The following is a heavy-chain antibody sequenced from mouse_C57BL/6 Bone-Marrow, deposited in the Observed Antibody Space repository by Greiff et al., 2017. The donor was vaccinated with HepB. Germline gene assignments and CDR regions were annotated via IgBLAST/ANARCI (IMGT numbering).Heavy chain of an antibody. CDR3: ERSGFAY. V-gene: IGHV1-52*01. J-gene: IGHJ3*01. CDR2: IDPSDSET. CDR1: GYTFTSYW. Sequence: QVQLKQPGAELVRPGSSVKLSCKASGYTFTSYWMHWVKQRPIQGLEWIGNIDPSDSETHYNQKFKDKATLTIDKSSSTAYMQLSSLTSEDSAVYYCERSGFAYWGQGTLVTVSA.